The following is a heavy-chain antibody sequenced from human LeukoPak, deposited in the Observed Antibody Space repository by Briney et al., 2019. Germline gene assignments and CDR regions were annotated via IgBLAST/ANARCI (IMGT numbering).Heavy chain of an antibody. CDR2: IYYSGST. V-gene: IGHV4-59*01. CDR1: GGSISSYY. CDR3: ARVKATTIPWFDP. D-gene: IGHD4-17*01. Sequence: SETLSLTCTVSGGSISSYYWSWIRQPPGEGLEWIGYIYYSGSTNYNPSLKSRVTISVDTSKNQFSLKLSSVTAADTAVYYCARVKATTIPWFDPWGQGTLVTVSS. J-gene: IGHJ5*02.